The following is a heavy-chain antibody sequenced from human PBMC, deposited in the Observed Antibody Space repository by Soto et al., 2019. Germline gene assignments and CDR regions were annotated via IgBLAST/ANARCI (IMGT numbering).Heavy chain of an antibody. Sequence: QVQLQESGPGLVKPSQTLSLTCTVSGGSISSGGYYWSWIRQHPGQGLEWIGYIYHSGTTYYNPSLKGQVSIALETSKTQLSLKLPAVTAAATALYYCARVRGSQRLGWFDPCGQGTLVTFSS. CDR3: ARVRGSQRLGWFDP. CDR1: GGSISSGGYY. D-gene: IGHD6-25*01. CDR2: IYHSGTT. V-gene: IGHV4-31*01. J-gene: IGHJ5*02.